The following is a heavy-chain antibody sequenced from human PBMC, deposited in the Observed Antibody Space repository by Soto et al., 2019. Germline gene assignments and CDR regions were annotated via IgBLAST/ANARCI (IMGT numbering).Heavy chain of an antibody. D-gene: IGHD6-19*01. Sequence: QVQLQESGPGLVKPSGTLSLTCAVSGGSISSSNWWSWVRQPPGKGLEWIGEIYHSGSTNYNPSLKSXXTXSXXKSKNQFALKLSSVAAADTAVYYCARWASGGWYDYWGQGTLVTVSS. CDR2: IYHSGST. CDR3: ARWASGGWYDY. V-gene: IGHV4-4*02. J-gene: IGHJ4*02. CDR1: GGSISSSNW.